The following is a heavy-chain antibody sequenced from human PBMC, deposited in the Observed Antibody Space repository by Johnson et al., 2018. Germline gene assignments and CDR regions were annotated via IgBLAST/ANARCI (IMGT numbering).Heavy chain of an antibody. J-gene: IGHJ3*02. V-gene: IGHV3-30*18. D-gene: IGHD3-22*01. CDR1: GFTFSSYG. CDR3: AKALHYYDSSGYYEIDAFDI. Sequence: QVQLVQSGGGVVQPGRSLRLSCAASGFTFSSYGMHWVRQAPGKGLEWVAVISYDGSNKYYADSVNGRFTISRDNSKNTLFLQMNSLRAEDTAVYYCAKALHYYDSSGYYEIDAFDIWGQGTMVTVSS. CDR2: ISYDGSNK.